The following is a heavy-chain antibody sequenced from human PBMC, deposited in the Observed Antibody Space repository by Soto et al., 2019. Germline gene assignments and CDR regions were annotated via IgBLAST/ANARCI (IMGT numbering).Heavy chain of an antibody. J-gene: IGHJ3*01. Sequence: QLVESGGGLVQPGTSLRLSCTASGLGFSGFGMHWVRQATGKGLEWVGVTSYDGSKVYYTKSVEGRFTISRDNPQSTLYLQINSLRAEDTAIYYCASNTLTTGISYFTDWGQGTAVTVSS. CDR1: GLGFSGFG. CDR3: ASNTLTTGISYFTD. D-gene: IGHD3-3*02. V-gene: IGHV3-30*19. CDR2: TSYDGSKV.